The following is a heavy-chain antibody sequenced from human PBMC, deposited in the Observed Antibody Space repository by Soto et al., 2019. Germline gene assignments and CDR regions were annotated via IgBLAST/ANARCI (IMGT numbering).Heavy chain of an antibody. J-gene: IGHJ4*02. Sequence: QVQLQESGPGLVKPSGTLSLTCAVSGDSITSTNWWSWVRQPPGKGLEWIGEIYHNGNTNYNPSLKSRGTISGDKSKNQVSLKLNSVTAADTAVYYCARDRGSAAAGPWGPGTLVTVSS. V-gene: IGHV4-4*02. CDR1: GDSITSTNW. CDR2: IYHNGNT. D-gene: IGHD6-13*01. CDR3: ARDRGSAAAGP.